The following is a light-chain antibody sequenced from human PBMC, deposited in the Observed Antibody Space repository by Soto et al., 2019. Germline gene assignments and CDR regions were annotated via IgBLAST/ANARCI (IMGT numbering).Light chain of an antibody. V-gene: IGKV1-39*01. J-gene: IGKJ4*01. CDR1: QNIGNR. CDR2: STS. Sequence: DIQMTQSPSSLSASLGDRVTITCRSSQNIGNRINWFQQQLGEPPKLMIYSTSSLQNDVPSRFSGRGSGTDFTLTISSLQPEDVATYYRQQSYSVPLTFGGGTKVEFK. CDR3: QQSYSVPLT.